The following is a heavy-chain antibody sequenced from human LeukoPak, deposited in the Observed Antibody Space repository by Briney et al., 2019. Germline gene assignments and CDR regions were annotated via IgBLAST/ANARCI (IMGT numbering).Heavy chain of an antibody. J-gene: IGHJ4*02. Sequence: GGSLRLSCAASGFTVSSNYMSWVRQAPGKGLEWVSVIYSGGSTYYADSVKGRFTISRDNSKNTLYLQMNSLRAEDTAVYYCARDLWNYYDSSGSHFDYWGQGTLVTVSS. V-gene: IGHV3-53*05. CDR2: IYSGGST. CDR1: GFTVSSNY. D-gene: IGHD3-22*01. CDR3: ARDLWNYYDSSGSHFDY.